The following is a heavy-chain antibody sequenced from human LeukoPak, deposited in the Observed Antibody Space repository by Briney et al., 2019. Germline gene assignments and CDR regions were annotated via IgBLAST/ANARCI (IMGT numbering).Heavy chain of an antibody. Sequence: PGGSLRLSCAASGLTVSINFMSRVRQAPGKGLEWVSVIYSGGDTYYADSVKGRFTISRDNSKNTLYLQMNSLRADDTAVYYCARVGSDFWSGYYIFDYWGQGTLVTVSS. CDR2: IYSGGDT. CDR1: GLTVSINF. D-gene: IGHD3-3*01. CDR3: ARVGSDFWSGYYIFDY. J-gene: IGHJ4*02. V-gene: IGHV3-53*01.